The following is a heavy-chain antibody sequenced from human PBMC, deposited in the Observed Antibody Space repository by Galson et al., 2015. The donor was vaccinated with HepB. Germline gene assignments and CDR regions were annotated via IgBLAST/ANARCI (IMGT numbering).Heavy chain of an antibody. D-gene: IGHD2-2*01. J-gene: IGHJ4*02. CDR3: ARVGDIVVVPAAIDY. CDR2: INHSGST. V-gene: IGHV4-34*01. Sequence: ETLSLTCAVYGGSFSGYDWTWIRQPPGKGLEWIGEINHSGSTKYNPSLKSRLTISVVTSKKQFSLKLSSVTAADTAVYYCARVGDIVVVPAAIDYWGQGTLVTVSS. CDR1: GGSFSGYD.